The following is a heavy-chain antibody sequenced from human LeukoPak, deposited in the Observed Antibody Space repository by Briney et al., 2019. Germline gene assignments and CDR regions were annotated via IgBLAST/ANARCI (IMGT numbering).Heavy chain of an antibody. D-gene: IGHD4-17*01. V-gene: IGHV4-39*07. CDR1: GGSISSSSYY. CDR3: ARDPDYGDYKGAFDI. CDR2: IYYSGSP. J-gene: IGHJ3*02. Sequence: SETLSLTCTVSGGSISSSSYYWGWIRQPPGKGLEWIGSIYYSGSPYYNPSLKSRVTISVDTSKNQFSLKLSSVTAADTAVYYCARDPDYGDYKGAFDIWGQGTMVTVSS.